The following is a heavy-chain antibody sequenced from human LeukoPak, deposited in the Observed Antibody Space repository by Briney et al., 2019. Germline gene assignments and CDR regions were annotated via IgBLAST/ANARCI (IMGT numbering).Heavy chain of an antibody. J-gene: IGHJ4*02. CDR3: AKDIKYSSSWYYSYFDY. V-gene: IGHV3-9*01. CDR2: ISWNSGSI. CDR1: GFTFNSYG. Sequence: GGSLRLSCAASGFTFNSYGMHWVRQAPGKGLEWVSGISWNSGSIGYADSVKGRFTISRDNAKNSLYLQMNSLRAEDTALYYCAKDIKYSSSWYYSYFDYWGQGTLVTVSS. D-gene: IGHD6-13*01.